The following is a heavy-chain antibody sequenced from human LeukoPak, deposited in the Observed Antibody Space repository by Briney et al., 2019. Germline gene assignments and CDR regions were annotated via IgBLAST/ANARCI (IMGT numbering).Heavy chain of an antibody. Sequence: GGSLRLSCAASGFTFSSYAMSWVRQAPGKGLEWVAVISYDGSNKYYADSVKGRFTISRDNSKNTLYLQMNSLRAEDTAVYYCATYPEREPYDFWSGRNRYFDLWGRGTLVTVSS. V-gene: IGHV3-30*03. CDR3: ATYPEREPYDFWSGRNRYFDL. J-gene: IGHJ2*01. CDR1: GFTFSSYA. CDR2: ISYDGSNK. D-gene: IGHD3-3*01.